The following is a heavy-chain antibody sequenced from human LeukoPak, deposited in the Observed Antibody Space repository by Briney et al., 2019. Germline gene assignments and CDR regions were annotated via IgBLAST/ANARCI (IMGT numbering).Heavy chain of an antibody. CDR1: GYTFTGYY. D-gene: IGHD4-17*01. Sequence: ASVKVSCKASGYTFTGYYMHWVRQAPGQGLEWMGWMNPNSGNTGYAQKFQGRVTMTRNTSISTAYMELSSLRSEDTAVYYCARGSSRTYGVAYYYYYYMDVWGKGTTVTVSS. V-gene: IGHV1-8*02. J-gene: IGHJ6*03. CDR3: ARGSSRTYGVAYYYYYYMDV. CDR2: MNPNSGNT.